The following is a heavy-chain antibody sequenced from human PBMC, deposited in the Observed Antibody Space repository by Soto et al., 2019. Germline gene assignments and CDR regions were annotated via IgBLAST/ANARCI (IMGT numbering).Heavy chain of an antibody. V-gene: IGHV1-69*13. D-gene: IGHD3-22*01. Sequence: SVELSCKASGGTFSSYAICWVRQAPGQGLELMGGIIPIFGTANYAQKFQGRVTITADESTSTAYMELSSLRSEDTAVYYCARDRWYHYDSSCLKWFGPRGQLT. CDR2: IIPIFGTA. CDR3: ARDRWYHYDSSCLKWFGP. J-gene: IGHJ5*02. CDR1: GGTFSSYA.